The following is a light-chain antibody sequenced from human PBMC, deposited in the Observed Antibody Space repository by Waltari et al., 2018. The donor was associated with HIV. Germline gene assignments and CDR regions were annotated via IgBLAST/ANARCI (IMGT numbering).Light chain of an antibody. Sequence: EIVLTQSPGTLSLSPGERATLSCRASQSVSSSYLAWYQQKPGQAPRLLIYGASSRATSIPDRFSGSGSGTDFTLTISRLEPEDFAVYYCQQFGSSPQGSRVTFGQGTKLEIK. CDR1: QSVSSSY. CDR3: QQFGSSPQGSRVT. CDR2: GAS. V-gene: IGKV3-20*01. J-gene: IGKJ2*01.